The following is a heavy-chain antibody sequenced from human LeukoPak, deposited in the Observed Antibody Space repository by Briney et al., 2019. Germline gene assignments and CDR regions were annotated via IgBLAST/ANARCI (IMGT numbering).Heavy chain of an antibody. V-gene: IGHV5-51*01. CDR3: ARHLPYCSGGSCYSGALDI. CDR1: GYSFTSYW. CDR2: IYPGDSDT. D-gene: IGHD2-15*01. Sequence: GESLKISCKGSGYSFTSYWIGWVRQMPGKGLEWMGIIYPGDSDTRYSPSFQGQVTISADRSISTAYLQWSSLKASDTAMYYCARHLPYCSGGSCYSGALDIWGQGTMVTVSS. J-gene: IGHJ3*02.